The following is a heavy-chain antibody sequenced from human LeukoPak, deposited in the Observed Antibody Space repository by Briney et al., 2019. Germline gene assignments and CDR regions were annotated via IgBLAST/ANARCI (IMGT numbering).Heavy chain of an antibody. CDR3: ALGTYSSGWYYGY. D-gene: IGHD6-19*01. Sequence: PGGSLRLSCAASGFTFSSYGMHWVRQAPGKGLEWVAVIWYDGSNKYYADSVKGRFTISRDNAKNSLYLQMNSLRAEDTAVYYCALGTYSSGWYYGYWGQGTLVTVSS. J-gene: IGHJ4*02. V-gene: IGHV3-33*03. CDR1: GFTFSSYG. CDR2: IWYDGSNK.